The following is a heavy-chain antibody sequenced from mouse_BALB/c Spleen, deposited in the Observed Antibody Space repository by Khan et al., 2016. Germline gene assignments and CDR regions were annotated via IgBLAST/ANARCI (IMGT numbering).Heavy chain of an antibody. CDR2: INSNGGST. V-gene: IGHV5-6-3*01. D-gene: IGHD1-1*01. CDR3: ARRLPYCYCLDY. J-gene: IGHJ2*01. CDR1: GFTFSSYG. Sequence: EVELVESGRGLVQPGGSLKLSCAASGFTFSSYGMSWVRQIPDKRLELVATINSNGGSTYYPDSVKGRFTISRDNAKNTLYLQRSSLKSEDTARYFCARRLPYCYCLDYWGQGTTLTVSS.